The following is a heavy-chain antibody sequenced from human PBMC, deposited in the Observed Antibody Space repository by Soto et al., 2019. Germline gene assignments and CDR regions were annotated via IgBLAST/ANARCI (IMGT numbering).Heavy chain of an antibody. V-gene: IGHV3-30*04. CDR3: AREGLGYYYGSGSQTYYYYGMDV. Sequence: GGSLRLSCAASGFTFSSYAMHWVRQAPGKGLEWVAVISYDGSNKYYADSVKGRFTISRDNSKNTLYLQMNSLRAEDTAVYYCAREGLGYYYGSGSQTYYYYGMDVWGQGTTVTVSS. J-gene: IGHJ6*02. CDR2: ISYDGSNK. D-gene: IGHD3-10*01. CDR1: GFTFSSYA.